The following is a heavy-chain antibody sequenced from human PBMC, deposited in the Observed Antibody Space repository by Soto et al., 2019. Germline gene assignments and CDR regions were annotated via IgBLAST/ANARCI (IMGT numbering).Heavy chain of an antibody. CDR2: IYSGGST. D-gene: IGHD1-26*01. CDR3: ARDLVGATTEYFQH. J-gene: IGHJ1*01. Sequence: EVQLVESGGGLVQPGGSLRLSCAASGFTVSSNYMSWVRQAPGKGLEWVSVIYSGGSTYYADSVTGRFTISRDNSKNTLYLQMNSLRAEDTAVYYCARDLVGATTEYFQHWGQGTLVTVSS. V-gene: IGHV3-66*01. CDR1: GFTVSSNY.